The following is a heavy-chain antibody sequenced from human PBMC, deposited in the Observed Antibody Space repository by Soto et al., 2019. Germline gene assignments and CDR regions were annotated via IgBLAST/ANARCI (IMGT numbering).Heavy chain of an antibody. J-gene: IGHJ4*02. V-gene: IGHV1-46*02. Sequence: QVQLVQSGAEVKEPGASVKVSCKASGFTFQNYHMHWVRQAPGQGLEWMGIIHPSGDTTTYAQNFQGRLAMTRDTSTSTAYMELNSLPSEDTAVYYCAKDLWGSWTVDYWGQGTLITVSS. CDR2: IHPSGDTT. CDR1: GFTFQNYH. CDR3: AKDLWGSWTVDY. D-gene: IGHD3-16*01.